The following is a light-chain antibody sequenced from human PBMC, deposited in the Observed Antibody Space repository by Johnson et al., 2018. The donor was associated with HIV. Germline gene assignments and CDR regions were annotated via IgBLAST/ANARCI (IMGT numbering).Light chain of an antibody. CDR3: GTWDSSLSGV. J-gene: IGLJ1*01. CDR1: NSNIGNNY. Sequence: QSVLTQPPSVSAAPGQKVTISCSGSNSNIGNNYVSWFQQLPGTAPKLLIYENNKRPSGIPDRFSGSKSGTSVTLGITGLQTGDEANYYCGTWDSSLSGVFGTGTKVTVL. CDR2: ENN. V-gene: IGLV1-51*02.